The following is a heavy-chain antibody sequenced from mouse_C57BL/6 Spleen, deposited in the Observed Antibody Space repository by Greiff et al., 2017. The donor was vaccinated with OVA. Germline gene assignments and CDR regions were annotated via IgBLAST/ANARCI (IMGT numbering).Heavy chain of an antibody. CDR3: ARDQLGLRPTFFAD. CDR1: GFTFSSYA. Sequence: EVKLMESGGGLVQPGGSLQLSCAASGFTFSSYAMSWVRQTPDKRLEWVATISYVGSYAYYPDNVKGRFTISRDNAKNNLYLQMSHLKSEDTAMYYCARDQLGLRPTFFADWGQGTLVTVAA. D-gene: IGHD2-4*01. J-gene: IGHJ3*01. V-gene: IGHV5-4*01. CDR2: ISYVGSYA.